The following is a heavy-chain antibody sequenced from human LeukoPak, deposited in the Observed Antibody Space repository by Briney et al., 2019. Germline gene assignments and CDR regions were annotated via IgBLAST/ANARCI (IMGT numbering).Heavy chain of an antibody. CDR1: GGSLSSGGYY. CDR2: IYHSGST. V-gene: IGHV4-30-2*01. CDR3: ARDRRLRYYDSSAHDNWFDP. J-gene: IGHJ5*02. Sequence: PSETLSLTCTVSGGSLSSGGYYWSWIRQPPGKGLEWIGYIYHSGSTYYNPSLKSRVTISVDRSKNQFSLKLSSVTAADTAVYYCARDRRLRYYDSSAHDNWFDPWGQGTLVTVSS. D-gene: IGHD3-22*01.